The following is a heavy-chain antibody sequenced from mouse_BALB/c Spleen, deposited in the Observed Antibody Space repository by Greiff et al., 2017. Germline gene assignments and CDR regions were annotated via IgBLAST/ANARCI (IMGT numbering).Heavy chain of an antibody. CDR3: TSPHYYDFDY. J-gene: IGHJ2*01. CDR2: IRLKSNNYAT. V-gene: IGHV6-6*02. D-gene: IGHD1-2*01. CDR1: GFTFSNYW. Sequence: EVQGVESGGGLVQPGGSMKLSCVASGFTFSNYWMNWVRQSPEKGLEWVAEIRLKSNNYATHYAESVKGRFTISRDDSKSSVYLQMNNLRAEDTGIYYCTSPHYYDFDYWGQGTTLTVSS.